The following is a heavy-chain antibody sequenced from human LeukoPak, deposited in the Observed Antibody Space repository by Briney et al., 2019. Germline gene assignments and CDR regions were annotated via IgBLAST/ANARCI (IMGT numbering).Heavy chain of an antibody. Sequence: PSETLSLTCTVSGGSISNYYWSYIRQPAGKGLEWIGRIFTSGSTNYNPSLKSRVTMSVDTSRNQFSLEVSSVTAADTAVYYCARDVFFRAHNWFDPWGQGTLVTVSS. CDR2: IFTSGST. D-gene: IGHD2/OR15-2a*01. J-gene: IGHJ5*02. CDR1: GGSISNYY. V-gene: IGHV4-4*07. CDR3: ARDVFFRAHNWFDP.